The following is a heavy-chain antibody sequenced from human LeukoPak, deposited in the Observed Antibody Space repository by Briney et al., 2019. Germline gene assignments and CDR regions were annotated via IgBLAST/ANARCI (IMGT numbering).Heavy chain of an antibody. Sequence: ASVKVSCKASGYTFTGYYMHWVRQAPGQGLEWMGRINPNSGGTSYAQKFQGRVTMTRDTSISTAYMELSRLRSDDTAVYYCARGQGSSSHDFDYWGQGTLVTVSS. CDR1: GYTFTGYY. CDR3: ARGQGSSSHDFDY. V-gene: IGHV1-2*06. D-gene: IGHD6-6*01. CDR2: INPNSGGT. J-gene: IGHJ4*02.